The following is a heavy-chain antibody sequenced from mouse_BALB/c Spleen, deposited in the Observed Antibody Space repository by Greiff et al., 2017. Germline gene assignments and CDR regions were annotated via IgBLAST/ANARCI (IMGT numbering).Heavy chain of an antibody. CDR2: ISSGGSYT. J-gene: IGHJ4*01. Sequence: EVQLVESGGGLVKPGGSLKLSCAASGFTFSSYTMSWVRQTPEKRLEWVATISSGGSYTYYPDSVKGRFTISRDNAKNTLYLQMSSLKSEDTAMYYCTRPTHYYAMDYWGQGTSVTVSS. CDR3: TRPTHYYAMDY. CDR1: GFTFSSYT. V-gene: IGHV5-6-4*01.